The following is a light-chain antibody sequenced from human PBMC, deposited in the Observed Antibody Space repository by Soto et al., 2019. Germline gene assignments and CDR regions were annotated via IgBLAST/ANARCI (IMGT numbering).Light chain of an antibody. CDR2: DVS. J-gene: IGLJ1*01. CDR1: SSDVGGYNY. CDR3: SSYTSSSTLDYV. V-gene: IGLV2-14*01. Sequence: QSALTQPASVSGSPGQSITISCTGTSSDVGGYNYVSWYQRHPGKALILMIYDVSNRPSGFSNRFSGSKSGNTASLTISGLQAEDEADYYCSSYTSSSTLDYVFGTGTKVTVL.